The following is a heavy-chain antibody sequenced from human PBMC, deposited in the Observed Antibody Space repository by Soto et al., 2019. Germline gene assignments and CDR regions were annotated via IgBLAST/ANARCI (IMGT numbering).Heavy chain of an antibody. CDR1: GFTFSDYY. V-gene: IGHV3-11*06. CDR2: ISSSSSYT. CDR3: ARDVTGYYYDSSGYYSDY. Sequence: GGSLRLSCAASGFTFSDYYMSWIRQAPWKGLEWVSYISSSSSYTNYADSVKGRFTISRDNAKNSLYLQMNSLRAEDTAVYYCARDVTGYYYDSSGYYSDYWGQGTLVSVSS. J-gene: IGHJ4*02. D-gene: IGHD3-22*01.